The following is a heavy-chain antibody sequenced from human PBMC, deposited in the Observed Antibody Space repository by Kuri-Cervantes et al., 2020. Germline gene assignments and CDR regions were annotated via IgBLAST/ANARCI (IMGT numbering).Heavy chain of an antibody. CDR3: AKGEVGGDSSGYYYGSYFDH. D-gene: IGHD3-22*01. J-gene: IGHJ4*02. CDR2: ISSSGSTI. Sequence: GGSLRLSCAASGFTFSDYYMSWIRQAPEKGLEWVSYISSSGSTIYYADSGKGRFTISRDNSKNTLYLQMNTLRAEDTAVYYCAKGEVGGDSSGYYYGSYFDHWGQGTLVTVSS. V-gene: IGHV3-11*01. CDR1: GFTFSDYY.